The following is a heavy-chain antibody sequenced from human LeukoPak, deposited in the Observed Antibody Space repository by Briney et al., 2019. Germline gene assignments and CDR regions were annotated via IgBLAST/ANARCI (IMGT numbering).Heavy chain of an antibody. CDR3: ARYNFFGGTPFDC. J-gene: IGHJ4*02. CDR1: GITVSSNY. D-gene: IGHD5-24*01. V-gene: IGHV3-66*01. CDR2: IYSGGST. Sequence: GGSLRLSCAASGITVSSNYMNWVRQAPGKGLEWVSVIYSGGSTYYADSAKGRFTISRDNSKNTLYLQMNSLRAEDTAVYYCARYNFFGGTPFDCWGQGTLVTVSS.